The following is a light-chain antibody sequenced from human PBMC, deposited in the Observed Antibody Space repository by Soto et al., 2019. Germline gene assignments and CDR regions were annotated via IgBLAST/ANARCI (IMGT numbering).Light chain of an antibody. J-gene: IGLJ1*01. CDR3: SSFTSTSTNYV. CDR2: DVS. CDR1: SSDVGGYNH. V-gene: IGLV2-14*01. Sequence: QSALTQPASVSGSPGQSITISCTGTSSDVGGYNHVSWYQQPPGKAPKLMIYDVSNRPSGVSNRFSGSKSGNTASLTISGLQPEDEADDYCSSFTSTSTNYVFGTGTQLTVL.